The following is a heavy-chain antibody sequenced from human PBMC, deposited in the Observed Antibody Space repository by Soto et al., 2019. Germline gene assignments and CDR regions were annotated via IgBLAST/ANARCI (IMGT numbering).Heavy chain of an antibody. CDR1: GGSISSYY. CDR3: AFSTAGYNLDYDGMDV. V-gene: IGHV4-59*01. CDR2: IYYSGST. Sequence: QVQLQESGPGLVKPSETLSLTCTVSGGSISSYYWSWIRQPPGKGLEWIGYIYYSGSTNYNPSLKSRVTISVDTSKNQFSLKLSSVTAADTAVYYCAFSTAGYNLDYDGMDVWGKGTTVTVSS. J-gene: IGHJ6*04. D-gene: IGHD5-12*01.